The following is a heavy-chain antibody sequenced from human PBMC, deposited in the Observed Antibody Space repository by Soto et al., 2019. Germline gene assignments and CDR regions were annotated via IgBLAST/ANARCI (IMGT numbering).Heavy chain of an antibody. CDR1: GFTFSSYA. V-gene: IGHV3-30-3*01. D-gene: IGHD2-15*01. Sequence: QVQLVESGGGVVQLGRSLRLSCAASGFTFSSYAMYWVRQAPGKGLEWVAVISYDGNNKYYADSVKGRFTISRDNSKNTLYLQMNSVRAEDMAVYYCARAGCAGGSCYTLVGLRYGMDVWGQGTTVTVSS. CDR2: ISYDGNNK. CDR3: ARAGCAGGSCYTLVGLRYGMDV. J-gene: IGHJ6*02.